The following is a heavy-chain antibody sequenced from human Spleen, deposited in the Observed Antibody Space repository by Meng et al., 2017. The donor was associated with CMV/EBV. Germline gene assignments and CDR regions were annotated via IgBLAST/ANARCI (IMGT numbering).Heavy chain of an antibody. D-gene: IGHD2-2*02. CDR3: ASWSPTVPAAIHYYFAMDV. Sequence: ASVKVSCKASGYTFTSYDINWVRQAPGQGLEWMGWISAYNGNTNYAQKFQGRVTMTTETSTSTGYMELRSLRADDTAVYYCASWSPTVPAAIHYYFAMDVWGQGTTVTVSS. CDR1: GYTFTSYD. CDR2: ISAYNGNT. V-gene: IGHV1-18*01. J-gene: IGHJ6*02.